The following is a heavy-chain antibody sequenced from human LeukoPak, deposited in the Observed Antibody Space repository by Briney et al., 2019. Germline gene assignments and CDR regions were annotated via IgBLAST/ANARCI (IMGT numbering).Heavy chain of an antibody. CDR1: GGSISSYY. V-gene: IGHV4-59*01. CDR2: IFYSGRT. J-gene: IGHJ3*02. CDR3: ARDYYSEGAFDI. D-gene: IGHD3-22*01. Sequence: SETLSLTCSVSGGSISSYYWSWIRQPPGKGLEWIRNIFYSGRTNYNPSLKSRLTIAVDTSKTQFSLKLSSVTAADTAVYYCARDYYSEGAFDIWGQGTMVTVSS.